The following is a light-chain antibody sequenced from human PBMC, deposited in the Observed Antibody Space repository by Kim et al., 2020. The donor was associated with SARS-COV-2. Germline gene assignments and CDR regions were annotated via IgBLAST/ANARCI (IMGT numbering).Light chain of an antibody. CDR1: QSVRSY. CDR3: QQRINWPET. Sequence: LSQGERATLSCRASQSVRSYLAWYQQKPGQAPRLLSLDAANRAPGIPARFSGSGSGTDFTLTISSLEPEDFAVYYCQQRINWPETFGQGTKVDIK. CDR2: DAA. J-gene: IGKJ1*01. V-gene: IGKV3-11*01.